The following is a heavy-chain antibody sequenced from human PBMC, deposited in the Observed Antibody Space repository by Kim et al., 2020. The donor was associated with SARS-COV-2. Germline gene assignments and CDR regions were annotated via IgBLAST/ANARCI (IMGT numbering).Heavy chain of an antibody. D-gene: IGHD3-9*01. J-gene: IGHJ5*02. CDR2: IYYSGST. V-gene: IGHV4-59*13. CDR1: GGSISSYY. CDR3: ARASVGYFDWLDHWFDP. Sequence: SETLSLTCTVSGGSISSYYWSWIRQPPGKGLEWIGYIYYSGSTNYNPSLKSRVTISVDTSKNQFSLKLSSVTAADTAVYYCARASVGYFDWLDHWFDPWGQGTLVTVSS.